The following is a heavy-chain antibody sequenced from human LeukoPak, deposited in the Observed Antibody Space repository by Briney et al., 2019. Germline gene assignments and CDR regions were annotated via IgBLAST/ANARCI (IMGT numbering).Heavy chain of an antibody. D-gene: IGHD4-17*01. CDR2: ISYDGSNK. CDR3: ARGRSLDY. CDR1: GFTFSSYA. Sequence: GGSLRLSCAASGFTFSSYAMHWVRQAPGKGLEWVAVISYDGSNKYYADSVKGRFTISRDNSKNTLYLQMNSLRAEDTAVYYCARGRSLDYWGQGTLVTVSS. J-gene: IGHJ4*02. V-gene: IGHV3-30-3*01.